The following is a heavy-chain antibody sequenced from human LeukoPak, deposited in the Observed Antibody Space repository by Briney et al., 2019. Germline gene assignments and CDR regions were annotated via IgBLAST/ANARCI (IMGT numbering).Heavy chain of an antibody. D-gene: IGHD3-9*01. CDR3: AKGSVAGYYFKGMDG. CDR2: IISSGGST. V-gene: IGHV3-23*01. Sequence: GGSLRLSCAAAGFIFSSYAMSWVRQAAGRGLEWGSAIISSGGSTYYADSVKGRWTISRDNSKNTLYLQMNSLRAYNTAVYYCAKGSVAGYYFKGMDGWGKGSTVTVSS. CDR1: GFIFSSYA. J-gene: IGHJ6*04.